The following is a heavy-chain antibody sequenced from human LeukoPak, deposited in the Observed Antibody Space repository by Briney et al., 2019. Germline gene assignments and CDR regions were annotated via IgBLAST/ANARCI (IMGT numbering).Heavy chain of an antibody. CDR3: AREQWLAGGNWFDP. V-gene: IGHV3-53*01. D-gene: IGHD6-19*01. Sequence: GGSLRLSCVVSGFTFSGHYMSWVRQAPGKGLEWVSVIYSGGTTYYADSVKGRFTISRDNSKNTLFLQMNSLRAEDTAVYYCAREQWLAGGNWFDPWGQGTLVTVSS. CDR2: IYSGGTT. J-gene: IGHJ5*02. CDR1: GFTFSGHY.